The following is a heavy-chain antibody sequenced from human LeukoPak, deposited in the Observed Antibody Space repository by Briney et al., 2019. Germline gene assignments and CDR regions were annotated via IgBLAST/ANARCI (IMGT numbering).Heavy chain of an antibody. CDR2: IYYSGST. J-gene: IGHJ4*02. D-gene: IGHD5-18*01. CDR3: ARVGIQRSPTGIYN. Sequence: PSETLSLTCTVSGGSPSSYYWSWIRQPPGKGLEWSGYIYYSGSTNYNPSLKSRVTISVDTSKNQFSLKLSSVTAADTAVYYCARVGIQRSPTGIYNWGQGTLVTVSS. CDR1: GGSPSSYY. V-gene: IGHV4-59*01.